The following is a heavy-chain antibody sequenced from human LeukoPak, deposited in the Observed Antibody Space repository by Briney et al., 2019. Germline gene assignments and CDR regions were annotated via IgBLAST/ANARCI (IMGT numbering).Heavy chain of an antibody. CDR3: ARDYEIY. D-gene: IGHD5-12*01. J-gene: IGHJ4*02. Sequence: GGSLRLSCAASGFTFSSYSMNWVRQAPGKGLEWVSSISSSSSYIYYGDSVKGRFTISRDNAKDSLYLQMNSLRAEDTAVYYCARDYEIYWGQGTLVTVSS. V-gene: IGHV3-21*01. CDR1: GFTFSSYS. CDR2: ISSSSSYI.